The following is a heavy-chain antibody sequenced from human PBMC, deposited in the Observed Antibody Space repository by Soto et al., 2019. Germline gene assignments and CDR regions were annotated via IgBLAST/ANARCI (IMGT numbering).Heavy chain of an antibody. J-gene: IGHJ5*02. D-gene: IGHD3-10*01. Sequence: PGGSLRLSCAASGFTFSSYWMHWVRQAPGKGLVWVSRINSDGSSTSYADSVKGRFTISRDNAKNTLYLQMNSLRAEGTAVYYCASESRPYGSGSYGNWFDPWGQGTLVTVSA. CDR1: GFTFSSYW. CDR2: INSDGSST. CDR3: ASESRPYGSGSYGNWFDP. V-gene: IGHV3-74*01.